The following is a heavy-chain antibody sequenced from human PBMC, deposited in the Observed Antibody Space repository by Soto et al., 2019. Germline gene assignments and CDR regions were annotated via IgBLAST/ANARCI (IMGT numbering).Heavy chain of an antibody. D-gene: IGHD1-26*01. Sequence: SETLSLTCTVSGGSITNSNWWSWVRLPPAKGLEWIGDIYHAGSTKYNPSLGRRVTISVDTSNNQFALTLTSVTAADTAVYFCARGPPIVGNTTPLDSWGQGTLVTVSS. V-gene: IGHV4-4*02. J-gene: IGHJ4*02. CDR3: ARGPPIVGNTTPLDS. CDR2: IYHAGST. CDR1: GGSITNSNW.